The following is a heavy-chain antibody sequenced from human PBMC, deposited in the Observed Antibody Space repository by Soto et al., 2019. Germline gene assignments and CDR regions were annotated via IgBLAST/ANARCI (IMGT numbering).Heavy chain of an antibody. J-gene: IGHJ6*03. CDR2: INAGNGNT. D-gene: IGHD3-9*01. CDR3: ARLNYDILTGYPPNYYYYMDV. V-gene: IGHV1-3*01. CDR1: GYTFTSYA. Sequence: ALVEVSCKASGYTFTSYAMHWVRHAPGQRLEWMGWINAGNGNTKYSQKFQGRVTITRDTSASTAYMELSSLRSEDTAVYYCARLNYDILTGYPPNYYYYMDVWGKGSTVTVSS.